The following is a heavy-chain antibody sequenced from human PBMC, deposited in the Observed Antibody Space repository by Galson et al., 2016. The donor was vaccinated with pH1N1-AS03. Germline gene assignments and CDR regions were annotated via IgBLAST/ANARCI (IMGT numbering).Heavy chain of an antibody. CDR2: LYYDGHT. CDR1: GDSLNSKIHY. CDR3: ARHYAWYYDCRLDV. V-gene: IGHV4-39*01. J-gene: IGHJ6*02. Sequence: SETLSLTCTVSGDSLNSKIHYWAWIRQPPGKGLEWIGSLYYDGHTNYNPSLKSRISMSVDTSKNQLSLILNSVTAADTAVYFCARHYAWYYDCRLDVWGRGTTVTVSS. D-gene: IGHD3-16*01.